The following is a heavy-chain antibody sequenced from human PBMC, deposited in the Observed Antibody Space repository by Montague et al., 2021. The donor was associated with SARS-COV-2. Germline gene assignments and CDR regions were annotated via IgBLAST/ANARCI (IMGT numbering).Heavy chain of an antibody. D-gene: IGHD3-10*01. CDR3: ALNYFRVRSWYGMDV. CDR1: GGSISSGGYY. V-gene: IGHV4-31*03. CDR2: IYYSGST. Sequence: TLSLTCTVSGGSISSGGYYWSWLRQHPGKGLEWIGYIYYSGSTYYNPSLKSRVTTSVDTSKNQFSLKLSSVTAADTAVYYCALNYFRVRSWYGMDVWGQGTTVTVSS. J-gene: IGHJ6*02.